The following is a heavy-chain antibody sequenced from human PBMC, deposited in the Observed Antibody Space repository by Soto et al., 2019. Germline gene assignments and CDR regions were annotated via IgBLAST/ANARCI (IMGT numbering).Heavy chain of an antibody. D-gene: IGHD6-13*01. CDR1: GGTFRNYA. CDR2: SIPVFGTA. J-gene: IGHJ4*02. V-gene: IGHV1-69*01. CDR3: AIPLPKQQLVRGAFDH. Sequence: QVQLVQSGAEVKKPGSSVKLSCKTSGGTFRNYAINWVLHAPGQGLEWMGGSIPVFGTANYAQTFQGRFTITADESTSTAYMELSSLRSEDTAVYYCAIPLPKQQLVRGAFDHWGQGTLVTVAS.